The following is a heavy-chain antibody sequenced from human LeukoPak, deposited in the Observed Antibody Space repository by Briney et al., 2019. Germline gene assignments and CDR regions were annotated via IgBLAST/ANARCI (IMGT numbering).Heavy chain of an antibody. V-gene: IGHV3-23*01. CDR2: ISGSGGST. CDR1: GFTFSSYA. J-gene: IGHJ3*02. D-gene: IGHD3-9*01. CDR3: AKVTRDILTGYYPDAFDI. Sequence: GGSLRLSCAASGFTFSSYAMSWVRQAPGKGLEWVSAISGSGGSTYYADSVKGRFTISRDNSKNTLYLQMNSLRAEDTAVYYCAKVTRDILTGYYPDAFDIWGRGTMVTVSS.